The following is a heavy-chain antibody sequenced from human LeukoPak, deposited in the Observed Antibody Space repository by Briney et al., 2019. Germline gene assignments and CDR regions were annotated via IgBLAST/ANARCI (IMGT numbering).Heavy chain of an antibody. CDR3: ARQYCSGGSCYSEYDFDY. J-gene: IGHJ4*02. D-gene: IGHD2-15*01. CDR2: IYYSGST. Sequence: SETLSLTCTVSGGSISSSSYYWGWIRQPPGKGLEWIGSIYYSGSTYYNPSLKSRVTISEDTSKNQFSLKLSSVTAADTAVYYCARQYCSGGSCYSEYDFDYWGQGTLVTVSS. V-gene: IGHV4-39*01. CDR1: GGSISSSSYY.